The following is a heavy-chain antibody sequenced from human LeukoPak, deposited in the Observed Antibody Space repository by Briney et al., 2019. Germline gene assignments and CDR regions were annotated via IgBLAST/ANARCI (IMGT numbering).Heavy chain of an antibody. D-gene: IGHD6-13*01. Sequence: GGSLRLSCAASGFTFSSYWMHWVRQAPGKGLVWVSRISSDGSSTSYADSVKGRFTISRDNAKNTLYLQMNSLRAEDTAVYYCARDDPPAIAAAGTTGEDWFDPWGQGTLVTVST. CDR3: ARDDPPAIAAAGTTGEDWFDP. J-gene: IGHJ5*02. V-gene: IGHV3-74*01. CDR1: GFTFSSYW. CDR2: ISSDGSST.